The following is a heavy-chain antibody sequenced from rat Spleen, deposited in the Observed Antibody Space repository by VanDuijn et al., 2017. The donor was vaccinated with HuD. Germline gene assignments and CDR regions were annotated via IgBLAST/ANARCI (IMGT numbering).Heavy chain of an antibody. V-gene: IGHV2S12*01. CDR1: GFSLSSYH. D-gene: IGHD1-4*01. Sequence: QVQLKESGPGLVQPSETLSLTCTVSGFSLSSYHVGWVRQPPGKGLEWIAAISSGGTPYYNSPLKSRLTISRDTSKSQVFLKMNSLRSEDTAMYFCARGINYPGPLDYWGQGVMVTVSS. CDR3: ARGINYPGPLDY. CDR2: ISSGGTP. J-gene: IGHJ2*01.